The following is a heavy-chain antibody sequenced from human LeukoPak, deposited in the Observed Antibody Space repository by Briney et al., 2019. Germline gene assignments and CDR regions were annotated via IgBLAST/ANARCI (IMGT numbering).Heavy chain of an antibody. Sequence: ASVKVSCKASGYSFTGYYIHWVRQAPGQGLEWMGWTNPNSGDTKNAQKFQGRVTMTRDTSIRTAYMELSRLRSDDTAVYYCARDGEVGYSRAYYYYYVDVWGKGTTVTVSS. D-gene: IGHD2-15*01. V-gene: IGHV1-2*02. CDR1: GYSFTGYY. CDR3: ARDGEVGYSRAYYYYYVDV. CDR2: TNPNSGDT. J-gene: IGHJ6*03.